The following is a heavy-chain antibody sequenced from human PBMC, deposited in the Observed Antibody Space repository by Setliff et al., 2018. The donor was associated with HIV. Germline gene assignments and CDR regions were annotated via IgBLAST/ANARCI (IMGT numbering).Heavy chain of an antibody. D-gene: IGHD3-16*01. J-gene: IGHJ5*02. Sequence: PSETLSLTCTVSGGSISSHYWSWIRQPPGKGLEWIGFIYYSGSNYYNPSLKSRISISLDASKSQFSLWLTSVTAADTAVYYCARAGRRTGHSYTWFDPWGQGTLVTVSS. V-gene: IGHV4-59*08. CDR2: IYYSGSN. CDR1: GGSISSHY. CDR3: ARAGRRTGHSYTWFDP.